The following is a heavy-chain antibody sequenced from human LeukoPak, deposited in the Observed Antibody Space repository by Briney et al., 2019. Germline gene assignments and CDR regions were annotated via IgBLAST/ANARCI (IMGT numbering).Heavy chain of an antibody. CDR2: IYFSGSR. D-gene: IGHD3-22*01. CDR1: GDSIRSGDHH. CDR3: ARGGGGYTLYSFDY. V-gene: IGHV4-30-4*08. J-gene: IGHJ4*02. Sequence: PSETLSLTCSVSGDSIRSGDHHWSWLRQSPGKGLEWIGYIYFSGSRSSNPSLRSRLTISVDTSKNQFSLKLNSVTAADTALYSCARGGGGYTLYSFDYWGQGALVTVSS.